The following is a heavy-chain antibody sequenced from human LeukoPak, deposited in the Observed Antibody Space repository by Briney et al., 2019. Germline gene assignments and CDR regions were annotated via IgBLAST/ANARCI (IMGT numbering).Heavy chain of an antibody. CDR2: IWYDGSNK. J-gene: IGHJ4*02. D-gene: IGHD4-17*01. CDR3: ARGDPTVTTKQNFDY. Sequence: GGSLRLSCAASGFSFSNYDMHWVRQAPGKGLEWVAVIWYDGSNKYYADSVKGRFTISRDNSKNTLYLQMNSLRVGDTAVYYCARGDPTVTTKQNFDYWGQGTLVTVSS. CDR1: GFSFSNYD. V-gene: IGHV3-33*01.